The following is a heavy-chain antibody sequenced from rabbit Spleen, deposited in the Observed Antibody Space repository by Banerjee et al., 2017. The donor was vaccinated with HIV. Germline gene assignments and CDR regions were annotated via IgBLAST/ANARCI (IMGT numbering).Heavy chain of an antibody. Sequence: QEQLEESGGDLVKPEGSLTLTCTASGFSFSYSYWICWVRQAPGKGLEWIACIYVGSGGGTKYASWAKGRFTISRTSSTTVTLRMTSLTAADRAAYFCARDLVGVIGWNFYLWGPGTLVTVS. D-gene: IGHD1-1*01. J-gene: IGHJ4*01. V-gene: IGHV1S45*01. CDR1: GFSFSYSYW. CDR2: IYVGSGGGT. CDR3: ARDLVGVIGWNFYL.